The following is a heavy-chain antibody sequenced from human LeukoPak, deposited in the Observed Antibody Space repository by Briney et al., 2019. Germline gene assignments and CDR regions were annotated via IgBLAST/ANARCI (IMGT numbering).Heavy chain of an antibody. Sequence: KPSETLSLTCTVADGSTTSRNYYWGWIRQPPGKGLEWIGNIYYDGTTYYNPSLKSRVTISIDTSKNQFSLDLSSVTAADTAVYYCARLHYYYGMDVWGQGTTVTVSS. CDR3: ARLHYYYGMDV. J-gene: IGHJ6*02. CDR1: DGSTTSRNYY. V-gene: IGHV4-39*01. CDR2: IYYDGTT.